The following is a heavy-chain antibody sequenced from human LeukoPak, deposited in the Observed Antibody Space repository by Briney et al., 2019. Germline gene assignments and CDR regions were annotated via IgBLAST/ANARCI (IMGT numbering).Heavy chain of an antibody. CDR2: ISAYNGNT. V-gene: IGHV1-18*01. D-gene: IGHD2-15*01. Sequence: ASVKVSCKASGYTFTSYGISWVRQAPGQGLEWMGWISAYNGNTNYAQKLQGRVTMTTDTSTSTAYMELRSLRSDDTAVYYCARVYCSGGSCYYRLGLDYWGQGTLVTVSS. CDR1: GYTFTSYG. J-gene: IGHJ4*02. CDR3: ARVYCSGGSCYYRLGLDY.